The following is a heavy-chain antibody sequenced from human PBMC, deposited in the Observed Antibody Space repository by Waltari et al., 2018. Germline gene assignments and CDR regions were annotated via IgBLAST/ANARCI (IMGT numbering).Heavy chain of an antibody. CDR3: ARVSRRTYRSPVPGRHYYYGMDV. CDR1: GFTFSSFW. CDR2: ISTDASDT. Sequence: EEQLVASGGGLVQPGDSLRLSCAASGFTFSSFWMNWVRQAPGKGPLWVSRISTDASDTTYADSVKGRFTISRDNARNTLYLQMNRLRAEDTAVYFCARVSRRTYRSPVPGRHYYYGMDVWGQGTTVTVSS. D-gene: IGHD1-1*01. V-gene: IGHV3-74*03. J-gene: IGHJ6*02.